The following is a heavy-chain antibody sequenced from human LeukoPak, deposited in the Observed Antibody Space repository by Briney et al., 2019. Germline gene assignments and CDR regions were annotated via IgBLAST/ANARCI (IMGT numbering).Heavy chain of an antibody. V-gene: IGHV3-74*01. J-gene: IGHJ4*02. D-gene: IGHD3-22*01. CDR1: GFTFSSYW. Sequence: GGSLRLSCAASGFTFSSYWMHWVRQAPGKGLVWVSRIDSDGSTTSYADSVKGRFTISRDNAKNTLFLQMNSLRAEDTAVYYCARATDYYHSSAYSYSLDYWGQGTLVTVSS. CDR3: ARATDYYHSSAYSYSLDY. CDR2: IDSDGSTT.